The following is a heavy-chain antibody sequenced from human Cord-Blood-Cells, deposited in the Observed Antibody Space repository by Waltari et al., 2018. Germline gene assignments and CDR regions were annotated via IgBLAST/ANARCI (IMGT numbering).Heavy chain of an antibody. V-gene: IGHV4-31*03. CDR2: SYYSVST. D-gene: IGHD3-3*01. Sequence: QVQLQESGPGLVKPSQTLSLTCTVSGGSISSGGYYWSWIRQHPGKGLEWIGYSYYSVSTYHNPTLKSRVTISVDTAKNQVSLKLSSVTAADTAVYYCARDREEFWSGSRWFDPWGQGTLVTVSS. CDR1: GGSISSGGYY. CDR3: ARDREEFWSGSRWFDP. J-gene: IGHJ5*02.